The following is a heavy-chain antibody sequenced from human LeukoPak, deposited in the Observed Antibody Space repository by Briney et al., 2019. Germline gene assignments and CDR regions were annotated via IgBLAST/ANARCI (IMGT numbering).Heavy chain of an antibody. CDR2: ISDSGSYT. Sequence: PGGSLRLSCAASGFSYRGYYMSWIRQAPGKRLDWVAYISDSGSYTNYADSVRGRFTISRDNAKKSLFLQMIDLRPEDAAVYYCARTVGRGPGGHFDYWGQGALFTVSS. V-gene: IGHV3-11*03. J-gene: IGHJ4*02. CDR3: ARTVGRGPGGHFDY. CDR1: GFSYRGYY. D-gene: IGHD4-23*01.